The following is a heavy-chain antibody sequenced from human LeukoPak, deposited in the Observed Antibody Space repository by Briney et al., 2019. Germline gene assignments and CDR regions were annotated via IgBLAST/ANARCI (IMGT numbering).Heavy chain of an antibody. Sequence: GGSLRLSCAASGFTFSGYSMNWVRQAPGKGLEWVSYISSSSSTIYYADSVKGRFTISRDNAKNSLYLQMNSLRAEDTAVYYCARVMSMVRGVIDYWGQGTLVTVSS. J-gene: IGHJ4*02. CDR3: ARVMSMVRGVIDY. D-gene: IGHD3-10*01. V-gene: IGHV3-48*01. CDR1: GFTFSGYS. CDR2: ISSSSSTI.